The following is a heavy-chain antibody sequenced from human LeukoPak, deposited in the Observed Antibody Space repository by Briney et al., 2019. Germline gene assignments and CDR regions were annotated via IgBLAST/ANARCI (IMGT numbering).Heavy chain of an antibody. CDR3: AKDTPYSSGWYGDAFDI. CDR1: GFTFSSYV. Sequence: GGSLRLSCAASGFTFSSYVMSWVRQAPGKGLEWVSAISGSGGSTYYADSVKGRFTISRDNSKNTLYLQMNSLRAEDTAVYYCAKDTPYSSGWYGDAFDIWGQGTMVTVSS. V-gene: IGHV3-23*01. D-gene: IGHD6-19*01. CDR2: ISGSGGST. J-gene: IGHJ3*02.